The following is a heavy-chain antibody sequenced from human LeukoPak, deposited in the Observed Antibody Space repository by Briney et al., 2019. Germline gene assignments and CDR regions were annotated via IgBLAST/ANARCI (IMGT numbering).Heavy chain of an antibody. D-gene: IGHD6-13*01. CDR2: VSYDETYK. Sequence: GGSLRLSCAASGFTFSSYGMHWVRQAPGKGLEWVAVVSYDETYKYYGDSVKGRFTISRDNSKNTLSLQMNSLRAEDTAVYHCAKGATEQLVRTNFDYWGQGTLVTVSS. CDR3: AKGATEQLVRTNFDY. CDR1: GFTFSSYG. V-gene: IGHV3-30*18. J-gene: IGHJ4*02.